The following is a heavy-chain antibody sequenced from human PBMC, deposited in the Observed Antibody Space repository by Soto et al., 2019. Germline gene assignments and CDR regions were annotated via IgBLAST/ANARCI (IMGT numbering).Heavy chain of an antibody. J-gene: IGHJ1*01. D-gene: IGHD2-2*01. V-gene: IGHV4-30-2*01. Sequence: LSGARRVGYVCSSRWSWSWSRQPQGKGLEWIGYIYHSGSTYYNPSLKSRVTISVDRSKNQFSLKLSSVTAADTPVYYCPRVPARWRQGTLVPVSS. CDR1: VGYVCSSRWS. CDR3: PRVPAR. CDR2: IYHSGST.